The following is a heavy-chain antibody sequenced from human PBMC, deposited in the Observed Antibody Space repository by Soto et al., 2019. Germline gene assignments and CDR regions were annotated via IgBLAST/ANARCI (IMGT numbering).Heavy chain of an antibody. Sequence: PGGSLRLSCAASGFTFSSYGMHWVRQAPGKGLEWVAVIWYDGSNKYYADSVKGRFTISRDNSKNTLYLQMNSLRAVDTAVYYCARDHLTNYYYYGMDVWGQGTTVTVSS. CDR3: ARDHLTNYYYYGMDV. J-gene: IGHJ6*02. D-gene: IGHD1-1*01. CDR2: IWYDGSNK. CDR1: GFTFSSYG. V-gene: IGHV3-33*01.